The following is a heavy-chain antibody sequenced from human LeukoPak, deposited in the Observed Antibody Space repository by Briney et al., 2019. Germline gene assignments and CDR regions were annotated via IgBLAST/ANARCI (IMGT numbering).Heavy chain of an antibody. V-gene: IGHV3-30*01. CDR2: ISSGGTYE. J-gene: IGHJ4*02. Sequence: PGKSLRLSCAASGFTFSNYAMHWVRQAPGKGLEWVSLISSGGTYEYYADSVKGRFTISRDNSKNTLYLQLNSLRAEDTALYYCARDSTYYYDSGSSGPHYFDNWGQGTLVTVSS. CDR3: ARDSTYYYDSGSSGPHYFDN. D-gene: IGHD3-10*01. CDR1: GFTFSNYA.